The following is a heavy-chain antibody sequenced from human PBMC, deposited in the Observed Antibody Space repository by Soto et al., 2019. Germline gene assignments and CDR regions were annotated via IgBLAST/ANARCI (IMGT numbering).Heavy chain of an antibody. Sequence: ASVKVSCKAYGYTFHSYGISWVRQAPGQGLEWMGWVNVDNGKTKYAQKFQGRVIMTTDTSTNTAYMELRSLRFDDAAVYYCARDAVNWKDRLDAYFYGLDVWGQ. CDR3: ARDAVNWKDRLDAYFYGLDV. J-gene: IGHJ6*02. D-gene: IGHD1-1*01. CDR1: GYTFHSYG. V-gene: IGHV1-18*01. CDR2: VNVDNGKT.